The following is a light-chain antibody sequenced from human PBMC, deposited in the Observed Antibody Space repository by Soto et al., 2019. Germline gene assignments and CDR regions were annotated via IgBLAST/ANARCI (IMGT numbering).Light chain of an antibody. CDR2: DVR. Sequence: QSALTQPASVSGSPGQSITISCTGTSSDVGGYNYVSWYQQHPGKAPKLMIYDVRNRPSGVSNRFSGSKSGNTASLTISGLQAEDGADYYCSSYTSSSTIMVFGGGTKRTVL. V-gene: IGLV2-14*01. CDR3: SSYTSSSTIMV. CDR1: SSDVGGYNY. J-gene: IGLJ2*01.